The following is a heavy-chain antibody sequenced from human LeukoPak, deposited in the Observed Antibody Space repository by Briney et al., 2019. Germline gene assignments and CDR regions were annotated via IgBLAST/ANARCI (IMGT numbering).Heavy chain of an antibody. CDR2: ISYDGSNK. Sequence: GRSLRLSCAASGFTFSSYAMHWVRQAPGKGLEWVAVISYDGSNKYYADSVKGRFTISRDNSKNTLYLQVNSLRAEDTAVYYCARELYDSSGYYLDAFDIWGQGTMVTVSS. V-gene: IGHV3-30*04. J-gene: IGHJ3*02. CDR1: GFTFSSYA. D-gene: IGHD3-22*01. CDR3: ARELYDSSGYYLDAFDI.